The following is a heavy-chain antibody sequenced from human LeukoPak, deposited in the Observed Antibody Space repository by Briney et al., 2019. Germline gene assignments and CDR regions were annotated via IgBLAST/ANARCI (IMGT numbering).Heavy chain of an antibody. CDR2: ISTSGRT. Sequence: TGGSLRLSCADSGFTFSSYGMSWVRQAPGKGLEWASLISTSGRTHYADSVQGRFTISRDNSKNTLSLHMNSLRAEDTAVYYCARDLDSSGYYHVVDSWGQGALVTVSS. CDR1: GFTFSSYG. J-gene: IGHJ4*02. D-gene: IGHD3-22*01. CDR3: ARDLDSSGYYHVVDS. V-gene: IGHV3-23*01.